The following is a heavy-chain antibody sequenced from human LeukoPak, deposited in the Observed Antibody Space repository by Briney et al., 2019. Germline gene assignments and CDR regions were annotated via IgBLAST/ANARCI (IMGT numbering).Heavy chain of an antibody. CDR2: IGQDGTTK. J-gene: IGHJ5*02. D-gene: IGHD3-22*01. CDR3: ARRDCDSIKCRGSNWFDP. V-gene: IGHV3-30*02. Sequence: GGSLRLSCAASGFSFSNSGMHWVRQAPGKGLEWVAFIGQDGTTKYYVDSVKGRFTIPGDNPKKMAYLQMNNLRAEDTAIYYCARRDCDSIKCRGSNWFDPWGQGTLVSVSS. CDR1: GFSFSNSG.